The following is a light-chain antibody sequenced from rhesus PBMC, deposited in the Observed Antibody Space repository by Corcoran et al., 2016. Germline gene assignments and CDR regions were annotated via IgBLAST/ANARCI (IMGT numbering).Light chain of an antibody. CDR2: GAS. Sequence: ETVLTQSPATLSLSPGERATLSCRASQSVGSYLAWYQQKPGQAPRLLSSGASRRATGIPDRFMGSGSGTDFPLTISSLESEDVGIYYCQQSSNLCTFGQGTKVEIK. V-gene: IGKV3-24*04. CDR3: QQSSNLCT. J-gene: IGKJ1*01. CDR1: QSVGSY.